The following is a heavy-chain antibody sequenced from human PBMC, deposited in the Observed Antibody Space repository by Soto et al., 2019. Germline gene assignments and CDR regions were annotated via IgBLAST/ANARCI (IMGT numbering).Heavy chain of an antibody. Sequence: SETLSLTCTVSGGSISSSSYYWGWIRQPPGKGLEWIGSIYYSGSTYYNPSLKSRVTISVDTSKNQFSLKLSSVTAADTAVYYCATSEGIYIRSSGFYYYYMDVWGKGTTVTVSS. V-gene: IGHV4-39*01. D-gene: IGHD6-6*01. CDR2: IYYSGST. J-gene: IGHJ6*03. CDR3: ATSEGIYIRSSGFYYYYMDV. CDR1: GGSISSSSYY.